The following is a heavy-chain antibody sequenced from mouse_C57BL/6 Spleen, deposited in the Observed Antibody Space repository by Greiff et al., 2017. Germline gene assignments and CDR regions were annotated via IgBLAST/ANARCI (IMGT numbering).Heavy chain of an antibody. CDR1: GYTFTSYD. V-gene: IGHV1-85*01. CDR3: ARCDYDGNYYFHY. CDR2: IYPRDGST. D-gene: IGHD2-4*01. J-gene: IGHJ2*01. Sequence: QVTLKESGPELVKPGASVKLSCKASGYTFTSYDINWVKKRPGQGLEWIGWIYPRDGSTKYNEKFKGKATLTVATSSSTAYMELHSLTSEDSAVYFCARCDYDGNYYFHYWGQGTTRTVSS.